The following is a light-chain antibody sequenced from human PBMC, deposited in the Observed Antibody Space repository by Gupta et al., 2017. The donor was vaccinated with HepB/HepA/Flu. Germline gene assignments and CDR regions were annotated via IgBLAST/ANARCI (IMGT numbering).Light chain of an antibody. V-gene: IGKV3-11*01. CDR1: QSVSSY. CDR2: DAS. Sequence: EIVLTQSPATLSLSPGERATLSCRASQSVSSYLAWYQQKPGQAPRLLIYDASNRATGIPARFSGSGSGTDFTRTISSLGPEDFAVDYCQQRSNWTSITVGQGTRLEIK. J-gene: IGKJ5*01. CDR3: QQRSNWTSIT.